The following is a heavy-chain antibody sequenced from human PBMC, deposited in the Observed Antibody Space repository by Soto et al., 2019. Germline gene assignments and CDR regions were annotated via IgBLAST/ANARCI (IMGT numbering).Heavy chain of an antibody. V-gene: IGHV4-59*08. CDR2: VYYTGTT. CDR1: GDSIATYY. D-gene: IGHD5-12*01. CDR3: ARHPGSGHGNDGFDI. J-gene: IGHJ3*02. Sequence: SETLSLTCTVSGDSIATYYWGWIRQSPGKGLEYIGYVYYTGTTNYNPSLKRRVIVSVDTSKNQFSLKLNSVTASDTAVYYCARHPGSGHGNDGFDIWGQGTMVTVSS.